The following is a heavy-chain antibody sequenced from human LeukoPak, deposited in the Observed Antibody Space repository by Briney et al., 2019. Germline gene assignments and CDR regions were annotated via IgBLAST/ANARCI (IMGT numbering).Heavy chain of an antibody. J-gene: IGHJ6*02. CDR1: GFTVSSNY. CDR2: IYSGGST. V-gene: IGHV3-53*01. CDR3: ARKGPTVTTYYYYGMDV. Sequence: GGSLRLSCAASGFTVSSNYMSWVRQAPGKGLEWVSVIYSGGSTYYADSVKGRFTISRDNSKNTLYLQMNSLRAEDTAVYYCARKGPTVTTYYYYGMDVWGQGTTVTVSS. D-gene: IGHD4-17*01.